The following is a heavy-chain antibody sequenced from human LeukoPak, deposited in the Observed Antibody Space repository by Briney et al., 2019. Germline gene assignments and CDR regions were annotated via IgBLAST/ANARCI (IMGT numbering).Heavy chain of an antibody. CDR2: INPNSGGT. CDR3: AKSSSSWPPFDY. CDR1: GYTFTGYY. Sequence: ASVKVSCKASGYTFTGYYMHWVRQAPGQGLEWMGWINPNSGGTNYAQKFQGRVTMTRDTSISTAYMELSRLRSDDTAVYYCAKSSSSWPPFDYWGQGTLVTVSS. D-gene: IGHD6-13*01. J-gene: IGHJ4*02. V-gene: IGHV1-2*02.